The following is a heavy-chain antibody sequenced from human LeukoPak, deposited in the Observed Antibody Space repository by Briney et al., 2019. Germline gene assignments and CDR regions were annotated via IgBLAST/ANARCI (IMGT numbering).Heavy chain of an antibody. CDR1: XTFSSYG. Sequence: XTFSSYGMXWVRQXPXKGLXWVAVIWYDGSNKYYADSVKGRFTISRDNSKNTLYLQMNSLRAEDTAVYYCARDREYWFDPWGQGTLVTVSS. J-gene: IGHJ5*02. D-gene: IGHD3-10*01. CDR2: IWYDGSNK. CDR3: ARDREYWFDP. V-gene: IGHV3-33*01.